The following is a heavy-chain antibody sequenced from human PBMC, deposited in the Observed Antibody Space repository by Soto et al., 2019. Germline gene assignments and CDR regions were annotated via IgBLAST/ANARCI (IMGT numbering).Heavy chain of an antibody. V-gene: IGHV1-69*13. CDR3: ARDKDSSGYVDY. CDR2: IIPIFGTA. Sequence: ASVKVSCKASGGTFSSYAISWVRQAPGQGLEWMGGIIPIFGTANYAQKFQGRVTITADESTSTAYMELSSLRSEDTAVYYCARDKDSSGYVDYWGQGTLVTVSS. CDR1: GGTFSSYA. J-gene: IGHJ4*02. D-gene: IGHD3-22*01.